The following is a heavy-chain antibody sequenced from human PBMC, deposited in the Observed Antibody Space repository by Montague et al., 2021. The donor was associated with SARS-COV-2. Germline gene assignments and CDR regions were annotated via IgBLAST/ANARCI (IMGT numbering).Heavy chain of an antibody. J-gene: IGHJ3*02. CDR1: GFTFSSYE. D-gene: IGHD2-15*01. V-gene: IGHV3-48*03. CDR3: TGEQYCSGGSCFYDAFDI. CDR2: ISSRSSTM. Sequence: SLRLSCAASGFTFSSYEMNWVRQAPGKGLEWVSYISSRSSTMYYXXSLKVRFTISRDNAKNSLYLQMNSLRAEDTAVYYCTGEQYCSGGSCFYDAFDIWGQGTMVTVSS.